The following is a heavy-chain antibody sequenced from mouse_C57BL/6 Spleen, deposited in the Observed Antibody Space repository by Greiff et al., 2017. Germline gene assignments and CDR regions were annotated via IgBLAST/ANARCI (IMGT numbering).Heavy chain of an antibody. CDR1: GYTFTSYW. J-gene: IGHJ3*01. Sequence: QVQLQQPGAELVRPGSSVKLSCKASGYTFTSYWMDWVKQRPGQGLEWIGNIYPSDSETHYNQKFKDKATLTVDKSSSTAYMQRSSLTSEDSAVYYCARRDSSGYVAWFAYWGQGTLVTVSA. D-gene: IGHD3-2*02. V-gene: IGHV1-61*01. CDR3: ARRDSSGYVAWFAY. CDR2: IYPSDSET.